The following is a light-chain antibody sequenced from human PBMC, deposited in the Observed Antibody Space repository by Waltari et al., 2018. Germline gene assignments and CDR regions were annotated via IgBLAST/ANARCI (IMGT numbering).Light chain of an antibody. V-gene: IGKV3-20*01. J-gene: IGKJ3*01. CDR2: GAS. CDR3: QQYGSSPRT. CDR1: QSVSSNY. Sequence: EIVLTQSPGTLPSSPGERATLSCGASQSVSSNYLAWYHQKPGQAPRLLIYGASTRATGVPDRFSGSGSGTDFTLTISRLEPEDFAVYYCQQYGSSPRTFGPGTKVDIK.